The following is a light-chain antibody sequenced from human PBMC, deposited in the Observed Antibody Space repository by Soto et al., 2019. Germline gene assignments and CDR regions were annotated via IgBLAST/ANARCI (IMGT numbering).Light chain of an antibody. CDR2: DAS. CDR3: QHNHKWPPWT. J-gene: IGKJ1*01. V-gene: IGKV3-15*01. Sequence: EIVMTQSPVTLSVSPGERATLSCRASQSVSSNLAWYQQKPGQAPRLLIYDASTRATGIPARFSGSGSGTEFTLTISSLQSEDFAVYYCQHNHKWPPWTFGQGTKVDIK. CDR1: QSVSSN.